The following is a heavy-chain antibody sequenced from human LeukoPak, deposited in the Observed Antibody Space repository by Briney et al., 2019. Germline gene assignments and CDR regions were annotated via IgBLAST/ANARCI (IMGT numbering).Heavy chain of an antibody. CDR3: AKKRQEDRAFDI. J-gene: IGHJ3*02. CDR2: ISGSGGST. CDR1: GFTFSSYA. Sequence: GGSLRLSCAASGFTFSSYAMSWVRQAPGEGLEWVSAISGSGGSTYYADSVKGRFTISRDNSKNTLYLQMNSLRAEDTAVYYCAKKRQEDRAFDIWGQGTTVTVSS. V-gene: IGHV3-23*01.